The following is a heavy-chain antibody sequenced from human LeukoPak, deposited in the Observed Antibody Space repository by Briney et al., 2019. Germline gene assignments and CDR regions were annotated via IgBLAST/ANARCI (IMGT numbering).Heavy chain of an antibody. CDR2: IKQDRSEK. J-gene: IGHJ4*02. CDR3: VGGDY. Sequence: GGSLRLSCAASGFTFSSYGMSWVRQAPGKGLEWVANIKQDRSEKYYVDSVKGRFTISRDNAKNSLYLQMNSLRAEDTAVYYCVGGDYWGQGTLVTVSS. V-gene: IGHV3-7*01. CDR1: GFTFSSYG.